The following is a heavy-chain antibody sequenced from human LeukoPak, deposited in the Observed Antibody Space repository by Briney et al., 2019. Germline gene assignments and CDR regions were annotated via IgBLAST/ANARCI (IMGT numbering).Heavy chain of an antibody. CDR2: IRQDGSKG. Sequence: PGGSLRLSCAASGFNFSSYFMSWIRQAPGKGLEWVANIRQDGSKGNYMDSVKGRFTISRDNALNSLYLQMSNLRAEDTAVYYCARDSPFGSFWGQGSLVTVSS. V-gene: IGHV3-7*01. J-gene: IGHJ4*02. CDR1: GFNFSSYF. D-gene: IGHD3-10*01. CDR3: ARDSPFGSF.